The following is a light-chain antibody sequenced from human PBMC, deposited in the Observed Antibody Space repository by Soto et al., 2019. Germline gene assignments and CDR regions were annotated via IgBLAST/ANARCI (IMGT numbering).Light chain of an antibody. CDR1: QSVRSY. CDR3: QQRTNWPSST. V-gene: IGKV3-11*01. Sequence: EIVLTQSPATLSLSPGERATLSCRASQSVRSYLAWYQQKPGQAPRLLIHDASSRATGIAARFSGSGSGTDFTLTISSLEPEDFAVYYCQQRTNWPSSTFGQGTRLEIK. CDR2: DAS. J-gene: IGKJ5*01.